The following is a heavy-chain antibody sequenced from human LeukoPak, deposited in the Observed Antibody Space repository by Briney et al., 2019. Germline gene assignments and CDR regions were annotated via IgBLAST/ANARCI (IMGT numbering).Heavy chain of an antibody. V-gene: IGHV3-15*04. J-gene: IGHJ5*02. CDR2: IGTKADGGTT. Sequence: GGSLRLSCAASGFTFSNAWMSWVRQAPGKGLEWVGRIGTKADGGTTDYAAPVKGRFTISRDDSKTTLYLQMNSLKTEDTGVYYCTTNYWGSLNHWGQGTLVSVSS. D-gene: IGHD7-27*01. CDR3: TTNYWGSLNH. CDR1: GFTFSNAW.